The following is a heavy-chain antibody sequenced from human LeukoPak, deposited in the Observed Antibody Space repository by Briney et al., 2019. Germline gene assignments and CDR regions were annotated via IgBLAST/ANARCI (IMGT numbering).Heavy chain of an antibody. CDR2: INHSGST. D-gene: IGHD5-18*01. CDR3: ARFDGAAMDAYYFDY. V-gene: IGHV4-34*01. CDR1: GFTFSTYS. J-gene: IGHJ4*02. Sequence: GSLRLSCAASGFTFSTYSMNWIRQPPGKGLEWIGEINHSGSTNYNPSLKSRVTISVDTSKNQFSLKLSSVTAADTAVYYCARFDGAAMDAYYFDYWGQGTLVTVSS.